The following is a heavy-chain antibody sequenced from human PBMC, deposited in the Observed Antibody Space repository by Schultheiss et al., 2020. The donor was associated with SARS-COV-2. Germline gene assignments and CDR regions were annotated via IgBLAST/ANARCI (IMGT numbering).Heavy chain of an antibody. D-gene: IGHD5-24*01. Sequence: SETLSLTCTVSGGSISSSSYYWSWIRQHPGKGLEWIGYIYYSGSTYYNPSLKSRVTISVDTSKNQFSLKLGSVTAADTAVYFCARATRVESLFSVRGGSFDFWGRGALVTVSS. J-gene: IGHJ4*02. CDR3: ARATRVESLFSVRGGSFDF. V-gene: IGHV4-31*03. CDR1: GGSISSSSYY. CDR2: IYYSGST.